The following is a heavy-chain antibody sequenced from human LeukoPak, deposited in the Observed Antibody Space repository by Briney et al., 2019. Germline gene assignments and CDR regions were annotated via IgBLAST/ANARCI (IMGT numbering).Heavy chain of an antibody. CDR2: IYPGDSDT. Sequence: KPSETLSLTCTVSGYSITSDYYWGWIRQPPGKGLEWMGIIYPGDSDTRYSPSFQGQVTISADKSISTAYLQWSSLKASDTAMYYCARPGDYYDSSGQILDYWGQGTLVTVSS. CDR1: GYSITSDYY. D-gene: IGHD3-22*01. CDR3: ARPGDYYDSSGQILDY. V-gene: IGHV5-51*01. J-gene: IGHJ4*02.